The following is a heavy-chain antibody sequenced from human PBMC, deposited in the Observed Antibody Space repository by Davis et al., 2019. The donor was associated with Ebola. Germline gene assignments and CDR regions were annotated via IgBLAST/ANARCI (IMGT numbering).Heavy chain of an antibody. CDR3: ARGPIVVVVAATPEGDWFDP. Sequence: SETLSLTCTVSGGSISSYYWSWIRQPPGKGLEWIGYIYYSGSTNYNPSLKSRVTISVDTSKNQFSLKLSSVTAADTAVYYCARGPIVVVVAATPEGDWFDPWGQGTLVTVSS. J-gene: IGHJ5*02. V-gene: IGHV4-59*12. CDR1: GGSISSYY. CDR2: IYYSGST. D-gene: IGHD2-15*01.